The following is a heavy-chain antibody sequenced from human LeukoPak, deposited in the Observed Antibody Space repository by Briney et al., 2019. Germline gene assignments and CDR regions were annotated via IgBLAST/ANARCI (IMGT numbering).Heavy chain of an antibody. D-gene: IGHD3-10*01. CDR1: GXSISSGGYS. CDR3: ARVTRGYDLDV. V-gene: IGHV4-30-2*01. Sequence: SETLSLTCTVSGXSISSGGYSWSWIRQPPGKGPEWIGYIYHSGSTYYNPSLKSRVTISVDRSKNQFSLKLSSVTAADTAVYYCARVTRGYDLDVWGQGTAVTVSS. CDR2: IYHSGST. J-gene: IGHJ6*02.